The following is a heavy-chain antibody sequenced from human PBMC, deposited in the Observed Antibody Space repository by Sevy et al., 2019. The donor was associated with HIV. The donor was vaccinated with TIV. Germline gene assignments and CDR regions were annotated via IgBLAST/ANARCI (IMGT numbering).Heavy chain of an antibody. Sequence: GGSLRLSCAASRFTFNKYNMNWVRQAPGKGLEWVSTITGYSTDIYYADSVKGRFTISRDDAKNSLYLQMNGLRAEDTAIYYCARAEQTYFFDYWGQGTLVTVSS. CDR3: ARAEQTYFFDY. V-gene: IGHV3-21*06. CDR1: RFTFNKYN. J-gene: IGHJ4*02. CDR2: ITGYSTDI.